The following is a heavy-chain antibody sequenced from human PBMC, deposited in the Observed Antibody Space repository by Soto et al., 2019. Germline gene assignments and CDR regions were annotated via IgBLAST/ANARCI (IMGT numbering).Heavy chain of an antibody. CDR1: GFRFNNYV. CDR3: ASSVTEYSHDRLED. J-gene: IGHJ6*01. V-gene: IGHV1-3*01. CDR2: IHAGNGAT. Sequence: ASVQVSCKASGFRFNNYVIHWVRQAPGQRLEWMGWIHAGNGATEYSQNFQDRVTITRDTSANTGYMDLSRLTSEDTAVSYCASSVTEYSHDRLEDWGQGTTVNV. D-gene: IGHD4-4*01.